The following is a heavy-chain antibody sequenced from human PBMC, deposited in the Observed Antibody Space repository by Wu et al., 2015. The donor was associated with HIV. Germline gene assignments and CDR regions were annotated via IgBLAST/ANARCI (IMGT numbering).Heavy chain of an antibody. D-gene: IGHD6-13*01. CDR3: ARGGIAATGWDAFDI. J-gene: IGHJ3*02. V-gene: IGHV1-2*02. CDR2: INPDTGDT. Sequence: QVQLVQSGAEVQKSGASVKVSCKTSGYTFTDYYIHWVRQAPGQGLQWMGWINPDTGDTKYAETFKGRVTMTRDTSISTAYMELSRLRSDDTAVYYCARGGIAATGWDAFDIWGQGTMVTVSS. CDR1: GYTFTDYY.